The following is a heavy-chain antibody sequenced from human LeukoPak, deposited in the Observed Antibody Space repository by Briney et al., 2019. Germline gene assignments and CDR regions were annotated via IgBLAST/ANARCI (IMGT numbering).Heavy chain of an antibody. V-gene: IGHV3-23*01. CDR1: GFTFSSYG. CDR2: VSGSGGST. Sequence: GGSLRLSCAASGFTFSSYGMSWVRQAPGKGLEWVSTVSGSGGSTYYADSVKGRFTISRDNSNNTLYLQMNSLRAEDTAVYYCAKGAASRGYTYVANWGQGTLVTVSS. J-gene: IGHJ4*02. D-gene: IGHD5-18*01. CDR3: AKGAASRGYTYVAN.